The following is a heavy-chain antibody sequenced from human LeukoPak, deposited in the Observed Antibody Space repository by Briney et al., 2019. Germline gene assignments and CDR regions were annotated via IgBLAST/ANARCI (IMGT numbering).Heavy chain of an antibody. Sequence: ASVKVSCKASGYTFTSYYMHWVRQAPGQGLEWMGIINPSGGSTSYAQKFQGRVTMTRDTATSTVYMELSSLRSEDTAVYYCARDGFEYYYDSSGLLGDAFDIWGQGTMVTVSP. J-gene: IGHJ3*02. CDR2: INPSGGST. V-gene: IGHV1-46*01. CDR1: GYTFTSYY. D-gene: IGHD3-22*01. CDR3: ARDGFEYYYDSSGLLGDAFDI.